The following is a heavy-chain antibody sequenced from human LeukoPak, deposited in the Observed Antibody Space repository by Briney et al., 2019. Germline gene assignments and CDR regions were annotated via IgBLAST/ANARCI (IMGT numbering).Heavy chain of an antibody. J-gene: IGHJ4*02. Sequence: PSETLSLTSTVSGGSISSSSYYWGWIRQPPGKGLEWIGSIYYSGSTYYNPSLKSRVIISVDTSKNQFSLRLSSVTAADTAVYYCARYDSGEFDYWGRGTLVIVSS. CDR1: GGSISSSSYY. CDR3: ARYDSGEFDY. CDR2: IYYSGST. D-gene: IGHD3-10*01. V-gene: IGHV4-39*01.